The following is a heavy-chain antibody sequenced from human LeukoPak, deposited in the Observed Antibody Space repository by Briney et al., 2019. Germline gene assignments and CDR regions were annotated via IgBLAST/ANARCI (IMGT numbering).Heavy chain of an antibody. CDR1: GGSFSGYY. J-gene: IGHJ4*02. Sequence: PSETLSLTCAVYGGSFSGYYWSWIRQPPGKGPEWIGEINHSGSTNYNPSLKSRVTISVDTSKNQFSLKLSSVTAADTAVYYCARHLPYFDYWGQGTLVTVSS. D-gene: IGHD3-3*02. CDR3: ARHLPYFDY. V-gene: IGHV4-34*01. CDR2: INHSGST.